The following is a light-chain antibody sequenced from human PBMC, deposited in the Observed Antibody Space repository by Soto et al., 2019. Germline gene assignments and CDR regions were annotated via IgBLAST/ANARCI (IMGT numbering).Light chain of an antibody. V-gene: IGLV2-8*01. CDR1: SSDVGGYNY. CDR3: ISYAGSTFLYV. J-gene: IGLJ1*01. CDR2: EVS. Sequence: QSLLTQPPSASGSPGQSVTISYTGTSSDVGGYNYVSWYQQHPGKAPKLMIYEVSKRPSGVPDRFSGSKSGNTASLTVSGIQAEDEADYYCISYAGSTFLYVFGTGTKVTVL.